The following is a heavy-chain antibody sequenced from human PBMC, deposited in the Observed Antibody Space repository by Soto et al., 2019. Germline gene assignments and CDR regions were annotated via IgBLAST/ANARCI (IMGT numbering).Heavy chain of an antibody. D-gene: IGHD6-13*01. CDR2: ISGSSDFL. CDR1: GFTFSNSI. Sequence: EVQLVESGGGLVKPGGSLRLSCAASGFTFSNSIINWVRQAPGQGLEWVSSISGSSDFLYYADSVKGRFTISRDTATNSLYLQMNSLRAEETAVDYCATSTWYAFDIWGQGTMVTVSS. V-gene: IGHV3-21*01. CDR3: ATSTWYAFDI. J-gene: IGHJ3*02.